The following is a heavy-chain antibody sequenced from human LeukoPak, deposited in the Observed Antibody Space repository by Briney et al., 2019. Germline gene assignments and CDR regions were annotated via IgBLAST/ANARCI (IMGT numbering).Heavy chain of an antibody. CDR2: IIPILGIA. CDR1: GGTFSSYA. Sequence: GASVKVSCKASGGTFSSYAISWVRQAPGQGLEWMGRIIPILGIANYAQKFQGRVTITAVKSTSTAYMELSSLRSEDTAVYYCARVAGSSWSLYYFDYWGQGTLVTVSS. J-gene: IGHJ4*02. V-gene: IGHV1-69*04. CDR3: ARVAGSSWSLYYFDY. D-gene: IGHD6-13*01.